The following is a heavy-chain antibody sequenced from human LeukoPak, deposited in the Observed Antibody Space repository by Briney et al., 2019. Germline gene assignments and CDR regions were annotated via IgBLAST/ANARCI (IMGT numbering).Heavy chain of an antibody. J-gene: IGHJ2*01. V-gene: IGHV3-53*01. CDR3: ARVGDHFHWFLDL. CDR2: LYSGSDT. CDR1: GVTVSTNY. Sequence: GGSLRLSCAASGVTVSTNYMNWVRQAPGKGLEWVSILYSGSDTYYADSVKGRFTISRDDSRNTLFLHMNSMKAEDTAIYYCARVGDHFHWFLDLWGRGTLVAVSS. D-gene: IGHD2-21*01.